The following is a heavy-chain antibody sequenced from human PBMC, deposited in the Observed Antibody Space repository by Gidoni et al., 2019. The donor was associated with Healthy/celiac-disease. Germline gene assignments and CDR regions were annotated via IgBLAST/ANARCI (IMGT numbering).Heavy chain of an antibody. Sequence: QVQLVQSGAEVKKPGSSVKVYCKASGGTFSSYAISWVRQAPGQGLEWMGRIIPILGIANYAQKFQGRVTITADKSTSTAYMELSSLRSEDTAVYYCARAPDSSSYRRDWFDPWGQGTLVTVSS. CDR1: GGTFSSYA. D-gene: IGHD6-6*01. V-gene: IGHV1-69*04. J-gene: IGHJ5*02. CDR3: ARAPDSSSYRRDWFDP. CDR2: IIPILGIA.